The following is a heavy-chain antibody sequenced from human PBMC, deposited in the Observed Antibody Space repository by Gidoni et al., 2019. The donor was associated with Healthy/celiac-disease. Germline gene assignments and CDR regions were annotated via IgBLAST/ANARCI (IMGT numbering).Heavy chain of an antibody. CDR2: IIPLLGIA. CDR1: GSTFSINT. D-gene: IGHD4-4*01. V-gene: IGHV1-69*08. J-gene: IGHJ6*02. Sequence: QVQLVQSGAEVKKPGSSVKVSCKASGSTFSINTISWVRQAPGQGLEWMGRIIPLLGIANYAQKFQGRVTITADKSTSTAYMELSSLRSEDTAVYYCAREITVTTDYYGMDVWGQGTTVTVSS. CDR3: AREITVTTDYYGMDV.